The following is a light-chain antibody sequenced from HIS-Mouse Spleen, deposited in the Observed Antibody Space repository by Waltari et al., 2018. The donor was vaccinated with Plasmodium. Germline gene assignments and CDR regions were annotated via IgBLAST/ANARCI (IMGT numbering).Light chain of an antibody. Sequence: EIVMTQSPAPLPLSPGERAPFSCRASQSVSSNLAWYQQKPGQAPRPLIYGASTRATGIPARFSGSGSGTEFTLTISSLQSEDFAVYYCQQYNNWPFTFGPGTKVDIK. CDR3: QQYNNWPFT. J-gene: IGKJ3*01. CDR1: QSVSSN. V-gene: IGKV3-15*01. CDR2: GAS.